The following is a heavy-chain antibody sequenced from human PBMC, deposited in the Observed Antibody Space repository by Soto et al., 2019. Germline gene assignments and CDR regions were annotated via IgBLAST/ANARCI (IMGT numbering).Heavy chain of an antibody. J-gene: IGHJ4*02. V-gene: IGHV6-1*01. Sequence: SQTLSLTCVISGDSVSSNDATWDRIRQSPSRGLEWLGRTYYRSKWYNDYAVSVKSRITINPDTSKNQISLQLNSVTPEDTAVYYCVRLIGNSWLDYWGQGTLVTVSS. D-gene: IGHD6-13*01. CDR3: VRLIGNSWLDY. CDR1: GDSVSSNDAT. CDR2: TYYRSKWYN.